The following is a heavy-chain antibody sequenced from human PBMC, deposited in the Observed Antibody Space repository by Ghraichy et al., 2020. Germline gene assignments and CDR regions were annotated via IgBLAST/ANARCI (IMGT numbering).Heavy chain of an antibody. CDR2: IFSNDEK. V-gene: IGHV2-26*01. J-gene: IGHJ4*02. CDR1: GFSLSNARMG. CDR3: ARIRENYDFWSGYYNPYYFDY. Sequence: SGPTLVKPTETLTLTCTVSGFSLSNARMGVSWIRQPPGKALEWLAHIFSNDEKSYSTSLKSRLTISKDTSKSQVVLTMTNMDPVDTATYYCARIRENYDFWSGYYNPYYFDYWGQGTLVTVSS. D-gene: IGHD3-3*01.